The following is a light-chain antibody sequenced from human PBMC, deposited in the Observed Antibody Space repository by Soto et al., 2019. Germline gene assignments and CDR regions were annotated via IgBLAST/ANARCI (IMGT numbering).Light chain of an antibody. CDR1: SSNIGAGYH. CDR3: SSYTSSSTVV. J-gene: IGLJ2*01. Sequence: QSVLTQPPSVSGAPGQRVTISCTGSSSNIGAGYHVHWYQQLPGAAPKLLIFGDSNRPSGVPDRFSGSKSGTSASLAITGLQADDEADYYCSSYTSSSTVVFGGGTKLTVL. V-gene: IGLV1-40*01. CDR2: GDS.